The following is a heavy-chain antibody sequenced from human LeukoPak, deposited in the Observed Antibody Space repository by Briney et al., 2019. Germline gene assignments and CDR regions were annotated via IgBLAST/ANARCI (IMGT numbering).Heavy chain of an antibody. Sequence: GASVKVSCKAPGYTFTNYGISWVRQAPGQGLEWMGWISGSSENTDSAQKFQGRVTMTTDTSTSTAYMELRNLRSDDTATYYCARVGRTKVATMAYWGQGTLVTVSS. CDR1: GYTFTNYG. V-gene: IGHV1-18*01. J-gene: IGHJ4*02. CDR3: ARVGRTKVATMAY. D-gene: IGHD5-12*01. CDR2: ISGSSENT.